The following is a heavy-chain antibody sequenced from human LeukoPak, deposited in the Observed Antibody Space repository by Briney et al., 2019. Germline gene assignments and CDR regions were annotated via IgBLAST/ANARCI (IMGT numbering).Heavy chain of an antibody. Sequence: GGSLRLSCAASGFTFSSYWMHWVRQAPGKGLEWVSYISSSSSTIYYADSVKGRFTISRDNAKNSLYLQMNSLRAEDTAVYYCARLDGGNSGYYYYYYMDVWGKGTTVTVSS. V-gene: IGHV3-48*01. CDR3: ARLDGGNSGYYYYYYMDV. J-gene: IGHJ6*03. CDR2: ISSSSSTI. CDR1: GFTFSSYW. D-gene: IGHD4-23*01.